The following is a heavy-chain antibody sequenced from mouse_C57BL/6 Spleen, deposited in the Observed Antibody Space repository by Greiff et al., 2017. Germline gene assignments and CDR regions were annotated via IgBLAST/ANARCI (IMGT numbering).Heavy chain of an antibody. CDR1: GFSLTSYG. Sequence: VQLKESGPGLVAPSQSLSITCTVSGFSLTSYGVHWVRQPPGKGLEWLVVIWSDGSTTYNSALKSRLSISKDNSKSQVFLKMNSLQTDDTAMYYCARHKKDYGDYFDYWGQGTTLTVSS. V-gene: IGHV2-6-1*01. D-gene: IGHD1-1*01. CDR3: ARHKKDYGDYFDY. J-gene: IGHJ2*01. CDR2: IWSDGST.